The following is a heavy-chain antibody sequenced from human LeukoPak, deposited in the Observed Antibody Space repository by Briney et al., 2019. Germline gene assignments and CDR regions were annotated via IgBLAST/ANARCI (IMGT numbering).Heavy chain of an antibody. CDR1: GFTLSSYA. J-gene: IGHJ3*02. CDR3: ARVGVVPAAIPDGFDI. V-gene: IGHV3-23*01. D-gene: IGHD2-2*01. CDR2: MSGSGGST. Sequence: PGESLTLSCAASGFTLSSYAMSWVRQPPGQGIEWVSAMSGSGGSTFYADSVKGRFTISRDNSKNTLYLQMNSLTAEDTAVYYCARVGVVPAAIPDGFDIWGRGTMVTVSS.